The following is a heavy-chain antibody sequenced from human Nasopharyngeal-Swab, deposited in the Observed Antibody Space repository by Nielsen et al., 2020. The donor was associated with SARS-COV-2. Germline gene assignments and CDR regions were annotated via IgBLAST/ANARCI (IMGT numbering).Heavy chain of an antibody. V-gene: IGHV4-59*01. Sequence: SETLSLTCTVSGGSISSYYWSWIRQPPGKGLEWIGYIYYSGSTNYNPSLKSRVTISVDTSKNQFSLKLSSVTAADTAVYYCAREGCYYDSSGPRGGYYYYYMDVWGKGTTVTVSS. CDR3: AREGCYYDSSGPRGGYYYYYMDV. J-gene: IGHJ6*03. CDR1: GGSISSYY. D-gene: IGHD3-22*01. CDR2: IYYSGST.